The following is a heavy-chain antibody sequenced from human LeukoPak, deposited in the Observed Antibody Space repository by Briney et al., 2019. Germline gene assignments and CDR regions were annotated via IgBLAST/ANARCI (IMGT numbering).Heavy chain of an antibody. V-gene: IGHV3-23*01. Sequence: GGSLRVSCAASGFTFSSYAMSWVRQAPGNGLEWVSAISGSGGSTYYADSVKGRFTISRDNSKNTLYLQMNSLRAEDTAVYYCAKDLGAYSSSPSDYWGQGTLVTVSS. CDR1: GFTFSSYA. CDR2: ISGSGGST. D-gene: IGHD6-6*01. CDR3: AKDLGAYSSSPSDY. J-gene: IGHJ4*02.